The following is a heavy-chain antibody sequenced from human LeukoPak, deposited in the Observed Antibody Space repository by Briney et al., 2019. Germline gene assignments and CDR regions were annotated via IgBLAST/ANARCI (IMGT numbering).Heavy chain of an antibody. J-gene: IGHJ4*02. CDR2: IYSGGST. V-gene: IGHV3-53*01. Sequence: QSGGSLRLSCAASGFTFSSYAMSWVRQAPGKGLEWVSVIYSGGSTYYADSVKGRFTISRDNSKNTLYLQMNSLRAEDTAVYYCAREEMATTAFDYWGQGTLVTVSS. CDR1: GFTFSSYA. D-gene: IGHD5-24*01. CDR3: AREEMATTAFDY.